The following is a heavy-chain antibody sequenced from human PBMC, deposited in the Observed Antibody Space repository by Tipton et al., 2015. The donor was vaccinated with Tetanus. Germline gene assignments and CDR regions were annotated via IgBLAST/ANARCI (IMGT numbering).Heavy chain of an antibody. CDR1: GYIFNNYW. J-gene: IGHJ4*02. CDR3: ARAHCTDGVCNFDF. CDR2: IYPGDSDT. D-gene: IGHD2-8*01. V-gene: IGHV5-51*01. Sequence: QLVQSGGEVKKPGESLKISCKGSGYIFNNYWIGWVRQKPGKGLEWMGIIYPGDSDTRYSPSFHGQVTISVDKSINSAYLQWSSLKASDTSMFYWARAHCTDGVCNFDFWGQGALVTVAS.